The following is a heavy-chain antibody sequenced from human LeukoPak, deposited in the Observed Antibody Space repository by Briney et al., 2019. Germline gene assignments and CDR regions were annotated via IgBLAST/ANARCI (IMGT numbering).Heavy chain of an antibody. V-gene: IGHV3-23*01. Sequence: GGSLRLSCATSGFTLNNYAMNWVRQAPGKGLEWVSLISSSGDATYYADSVQGRFTISRDNSRNTLYLHIDSLRVEDTATYYCARGTTDLDYWGQGTRVIVSS. CDR2: ISSSGDAT. CDR3: ARGTTDLDY. CDR1: GFTLNNYA. D-gene: IGHD1-14*01. J-gene: IGHJ4*02.